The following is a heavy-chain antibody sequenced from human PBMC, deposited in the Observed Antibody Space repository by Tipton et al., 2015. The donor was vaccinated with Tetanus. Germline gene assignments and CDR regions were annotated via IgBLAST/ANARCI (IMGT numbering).Heavy chain of an antibody. CDR3: ARDKVHFDY. J-gene: IGHJ4*02. CDR2: INHSGST. CDR1: GGSFSGYY. Sequence: TLSLTCAVYGGSFSGYYWSWIRQPPGKGLEWIGEINHSGSTNYNPSLKSRVTISVDTSKNQFSLKLSSVTAADTAVYYCARDKVHFDYWGQGTLVTVSS. V-gene: IGHV4-34*01.